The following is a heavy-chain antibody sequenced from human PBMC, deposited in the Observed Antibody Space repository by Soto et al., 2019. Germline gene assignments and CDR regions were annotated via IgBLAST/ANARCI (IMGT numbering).Heavy chain of an antibody. Sequence: GGSLRLSCAASGFTFSSCSMNWVRQAPGKGLEWVSYISSSSSTIYYADSVKVRFTISRDNAKNSLYLQMHSLRDGDTAVYYCARVKVVTATDFWGQGTLVTVSS. CDR2: ISSSSSTI. CDR3: ARVKVVTATDF. J-gene: IGHJ4*02. D-gene: IGHD2-21*02. CDR1: GFTFSSCS. V-gene: IGHV3-48*02.